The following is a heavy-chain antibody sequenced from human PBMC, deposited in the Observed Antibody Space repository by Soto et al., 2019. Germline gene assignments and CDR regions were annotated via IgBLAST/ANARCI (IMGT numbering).Heavy chain of an antibody. CDR2: IIPIFGTA. CDR1: GGTFSSYA. CDR3: AGGEYCSSTSCYSGYYYGMDV. V-gene: IGHV1-69*01. Sequence: QVQLVQSGAEVKKPGSTVKVSCKASGGTFSSYAISWVRQAPGQGLEWMGGIIPIFGTANYAQKFQGSVTITADESTSTAYMELSSLRSEDTAVYYCAGGEYCSSTSCYSGYYYGMDVWGQGTTVTVSS. D-gene: IGHD2-2*01. J-gene: IGHJ6*02.